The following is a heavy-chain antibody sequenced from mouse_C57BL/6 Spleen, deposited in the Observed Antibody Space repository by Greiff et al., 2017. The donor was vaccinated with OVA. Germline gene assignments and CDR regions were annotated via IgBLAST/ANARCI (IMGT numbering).Heavy chain of an antibody. Sequence: DVKLQESGPGMVKPSQSLSLTCTVTGYSITSGYDWHWIRHFPGNKLEWMGYISYSGSPNYNPSLKSRISLTHDTSTHHFFLKLNSVTTEDTATYYCAGGNYWFADWGQGTLVTVSA. V-gene: IGHV3-1*01. CDR3: AGGNYWFAD. J-gene: IGHJ3*01. CDR1: GYSITSGYD. D-gene: IGHD2-1*01. CDR2: ISYSGSP.